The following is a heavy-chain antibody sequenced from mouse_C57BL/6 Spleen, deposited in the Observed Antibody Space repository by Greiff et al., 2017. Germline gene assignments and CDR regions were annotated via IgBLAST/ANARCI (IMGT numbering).Heavy chain of an antibody. V-gene: IGHV1-76*01. CDR3: ARRDYYGSVDY. Sequence: VQLQQSGAELVRPGASVKLSCKASGYTFTDYYINWVKQRPGQGLEWIARIYPGSGNTYYNEKFKGKATLTAEKSSSTAYMQLSSLTSEDSAVYFCARRDYYGSVDYWGQGTTLTVSS. D-gene: IGHD1-1*01. CDR2: IYPGSGNT. CDR1: GYTFTDYY. J-gene: IGHJ2*01.